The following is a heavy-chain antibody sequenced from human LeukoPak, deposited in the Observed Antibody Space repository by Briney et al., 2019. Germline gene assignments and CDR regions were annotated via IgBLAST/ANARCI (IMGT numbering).Heavy chain of an antibody. CDR3: ARGTNFTKTFDY. CDR1: GFTFSSYD. D-gene: IGHD4/OR15-4a*01. J-gene: IGHJ4*02. V-gene: IGHV3-13*01. Sequence: PGGSLRLSCAASGFTFSSYDMHWVRQATGKGLERVSAIGTAGDTYYPGSVKGRFTTSRENAKNSLYLQMNSLRAGDTAVYYCARGTNFTKTFDYWGQGTLVTVSS. CDR2: IGTAGDT.